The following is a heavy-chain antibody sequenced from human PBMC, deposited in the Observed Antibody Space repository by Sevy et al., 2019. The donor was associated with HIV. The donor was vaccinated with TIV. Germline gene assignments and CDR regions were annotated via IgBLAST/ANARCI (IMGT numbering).Heavy chain of an antibody. Sequence: GGSLRLSCVASGFTFNNYAMSWVRQAPGKGLEWVSVISGSGGGTNYADSVKGRFTISRDNSKNTLYLQMNTLRDEDTAVYYCAKLIVVVVAPGSRFDFWGQGALVTVSS. J-gene: IGHJ4*02. CDR2: ISGSGGGT. V-gene: IGHV3-23*01. CDR1: GFTFNNYA. D-gene: IGHD2-15*01. CDR3: AKLIVVVVAPGSRFDF.